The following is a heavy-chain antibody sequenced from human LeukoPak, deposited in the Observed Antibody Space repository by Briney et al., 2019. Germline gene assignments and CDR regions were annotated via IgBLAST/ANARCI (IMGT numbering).Heavy chain of an antibody. CDR3: AKRRGSYFDY. J-gene: IGHJ4*02. CDR2: ISGSGGST. V-gene: IGHV3-23*01. CDR1: GFTFDDYA. D-gene: IGHD1-26*01. Sequence: PGRSLRLSCAASGFTFDDYAMSWVRQAPGKGLEWVSAISGSGGSTYYADSVKGRFTISRDNSKNTLYLQMNSLRAEDTAVYYCAKRRGSYFDYWGQGTLVTVSS.